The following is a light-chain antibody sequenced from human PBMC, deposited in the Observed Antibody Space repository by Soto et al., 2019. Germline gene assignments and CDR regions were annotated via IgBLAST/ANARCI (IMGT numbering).Light chain of an antibody. J-gene: IGKJ2*01. Sequence: EIVMTQSPATLSVSPGERATLSCRASQSVSSNLAWYQQKPGQAPRLLIYGASTRATGIPARFSGSGSGTEFTLTISSLLSEDFADYYCQQYNNGPPYTFGQGTKLEIK. V-gene: IGKV3-15*01. CDR3: QQYNNGPPYT. CDR2: GAS. CDR1: QSVSSN.